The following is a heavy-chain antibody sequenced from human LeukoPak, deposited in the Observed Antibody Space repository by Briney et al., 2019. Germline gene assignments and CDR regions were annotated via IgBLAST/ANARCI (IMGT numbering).Heavy chain of an antibody. CDR3: ARVKYSSGWYYFDY. J-gene: IGHJ4*02. Sequence: GGSLRLSCAASGFTFSSYAMHWVRQAPGKGLEWVAVISYDGNNKYYADSVKGRFTISRDNSKNTLYLQMSSLRAEDTAVYYCARVKYSSGWYYFDYWGQGTLVTVSS. CDR2: ISYDGNNK. V-gene: IGHV3-30-3*01. CDR1: GFTFSSYA. D-gene: IGHD6-19*01.